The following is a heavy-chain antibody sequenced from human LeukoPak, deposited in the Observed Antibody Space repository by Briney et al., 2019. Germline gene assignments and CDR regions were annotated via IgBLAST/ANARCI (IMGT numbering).Heavy chain of an antibody. V-gene: IGHV3-7*01. CDR1: GFTFSGYW. Sequence: PGGSLRLSCAASGFTFSGYWMSWVRQAPGKGLEWVANINQDGSEKYYVDSVKGRFTISRDNAKNSLYLQMNRLRDEDTAVYYCAKDNGYGGNPLDYWGQGTLVTVSS. D-gene: IGHD4-23*01. CDR2: INQDGSEK. CDR3: AKDNGYGGNPLDY. J-gene: IGHJ4*02.